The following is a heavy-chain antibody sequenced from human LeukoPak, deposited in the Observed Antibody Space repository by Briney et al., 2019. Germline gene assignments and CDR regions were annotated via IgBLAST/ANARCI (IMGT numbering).Heavy chain of an antibody. D-gene: IGHD2-2*01. J-gene: IGHJ3*02. CDR1: GYSFTSYW. Sequence: PGESLKISCKGSGYSFTSYWIGWVRQTPGKGLEWMGIIYPGDSDTRYSPSFQGQVTISADKSISTAYLQWSSLKASDTAMYYCGGGYCSSTSCPRDAFDIWGPGTMVTVSS. V-gene: IGHV5-51*01. CDR3: GGGYCSSTSCPRDAFDI. CDR2: IYPGDSDT.